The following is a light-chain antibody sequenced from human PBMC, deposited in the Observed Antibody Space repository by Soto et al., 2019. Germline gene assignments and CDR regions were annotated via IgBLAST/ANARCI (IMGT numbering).Light chain of an antibody. V-gene: IGLV2-23*03. CDR2: EGS. CDR3: CSYAGSRSFVV. Sequence: QSALTQPASVSGSPGQSITISCTGTSSDVGSYNLVSWYQQHPGKAPKLIIYEGSKRPSGVSNRFSGSKSGNTASLTISGLQAEDEADYYCCSYAGSRSFVVFGGWTKVTVL. CDR1: SSDVGSYNL. J-gene: IGLJ2*01.